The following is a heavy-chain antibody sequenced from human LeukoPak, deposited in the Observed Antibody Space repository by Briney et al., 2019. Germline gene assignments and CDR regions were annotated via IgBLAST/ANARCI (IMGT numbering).Heavy chain of an antibody. Sequence: ASVKVSCKASGYTFNAYYMHWVRQAPGQGLEWMGWINPNSGGTNYAQKFQGRVTMTRDTSINTAYMGLSRLRSDDTAVYYCASEIVATEAFDIWGQGTTVTVSS. CDR1: GYTFNAYY. D-gene: IGHD5-12*01. V-gene: IGHV1-2*02. J-gene: IGHJ3*02. CDR2: INPNSGGT. CDR3: ASEIVATEAFDI.